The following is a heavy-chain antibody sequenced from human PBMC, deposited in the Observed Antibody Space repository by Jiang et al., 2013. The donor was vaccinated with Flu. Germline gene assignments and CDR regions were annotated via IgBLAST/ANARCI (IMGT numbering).Heavy chain of an antibody. Sequence: VQLVESGGGVVQPGRSLRLSCAASGFTFSSYAMHWVRQAPGKGLEWVAVISYDGSNKYYADSVKGRFTISRDNSKNTLYLQMNSLRAEDTAVYYCAREGCSSTSCYPYFDYWGQGTLVTVSS. CDR3: AREGCSSTSCYPYFDY. CDR1: GFTFSSYA. CDR2: ISYDGSNK. D-gene: IGHD2-2*01. V-gene: IGHV3-30-3*01. J-gene: IGHJ4*02.